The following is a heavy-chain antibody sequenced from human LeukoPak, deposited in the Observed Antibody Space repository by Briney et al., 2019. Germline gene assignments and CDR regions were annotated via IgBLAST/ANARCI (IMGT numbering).Heavy chain of an antibody. Sequence: PSGTLSLTCAVYGGSFSGYYWSWIRQPPGKGLEWIGEINHSRRNNYNTYLKSRVTISVDTSKNQFSLKLSSVTAADTALYYCARGRRTMIVVAGNWFDPWGQGALVSVSS. CDR3: ARGRRTMIVVAGNWFDP. V-gene: IGHV4-34*01. D-gene: IGHD3-22*01. CDR2: INHSRRN. CDR1: GGSFSGYY. J-gene: IGHJ5*02.